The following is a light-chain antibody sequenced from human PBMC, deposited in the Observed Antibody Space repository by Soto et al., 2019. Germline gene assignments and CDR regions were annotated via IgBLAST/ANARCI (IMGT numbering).Light chain of an antibody. J-gene: IGKJ1*01. Sequence: EIVITQSPATLSVSPGERAALSCRASQSVGSNLAWYQRKPGQAPRLLIYDASARATGIPARFSGSGSGTEFTLTISSLQSEDFAVYYCQQYANWRTFGQGTKVDIK. CDR1: QSVGSN. CDR2: DAS. V-gene: IGKV3-15*01. CDR3: QQYANWRT.